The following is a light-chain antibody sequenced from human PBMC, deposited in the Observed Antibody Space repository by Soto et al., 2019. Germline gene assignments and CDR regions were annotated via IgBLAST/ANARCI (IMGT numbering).Light chain of an antibody. CDR1: SSNIGAGYD. V-gene: IGLV1-40*01. CDR2: GNS. J-gene: IGLJ1*01. CDR3: QSYDSSLSGWV. Sequence: QSVLTQPPSVSGAPGQRVTISCTGSSSNIGAGYDVHWYQQLPGTAPKLLIYGNSNRPSGVPDRFSGSKSGTSASLPITGVQDEDEADYYCQSYDSSLSGWVFGTGTKVTVL.